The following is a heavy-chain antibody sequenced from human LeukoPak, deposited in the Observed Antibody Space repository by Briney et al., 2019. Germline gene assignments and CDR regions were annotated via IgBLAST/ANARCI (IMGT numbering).Heavy chain of an antibody. V-gene: IGHV4-34*01. CDR2: VNARGDT. J-gene: IGHJ5*02. CDR1: AWSFNYYY. Sequence: SETLSLTCAVYAWSFNYYYWNWIRQPPGMGLEWIGEVNARGDTNYNPSLKSRVTISVDTSKNQFSLRLTSMIAADTAVYYCARGQVPAARGYNWFDPWGQGTLVTVSS. CDR3: ARGQVPAARGYNWFDP. D-gene: IGHD2-2*01.